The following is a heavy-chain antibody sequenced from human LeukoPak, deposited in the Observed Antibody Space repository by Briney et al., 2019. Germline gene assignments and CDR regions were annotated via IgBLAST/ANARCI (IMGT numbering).Heavy chain of an antibody. CDR3: ARGLSYGGNSGAYYFDY. V-gene: IGHV3-53*04. D-gene: IGHD4-23*01. J-gene: IGHJ4*02. CDR1: GFTVSSNY. Sequence: GGSLRLSCAASGFTVSSNYLSWVRPAPGKGLGWGLVIYSGGNTYYTDSVKCRFTIPRQNSKTTLNLQMNSLRAEDTAVYYCARGLSYGGNSGAYYFDYWGQGTLVTVSS. CDR2: IYSGGNT.